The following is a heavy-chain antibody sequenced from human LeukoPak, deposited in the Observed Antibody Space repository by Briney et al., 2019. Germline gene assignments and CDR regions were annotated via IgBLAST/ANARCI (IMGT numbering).Heavy chain of an antibody. CDR2: ISGSGGST. D-gene: IGHD6-6*01. Sequence: QPGGSLRLSCAASGFTFSSYAMSWVRQAPGKGLEWVSAISGSGGSTYYADSVKGRFAISRDNSKNTLYLQMNSLRAEDTAVYYCAKDGIAARLADYWGQGTLVTVSS. J-gene: IGHJ4*02. CDR1: GFTFSSYA. CDR3: AKDGIAARLADY. V-gene: IGHV3-23*01.